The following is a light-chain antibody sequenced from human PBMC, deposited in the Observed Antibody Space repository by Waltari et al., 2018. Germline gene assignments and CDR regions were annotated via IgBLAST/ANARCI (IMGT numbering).Light chain of an antibody. V-gene: IGLV2-23*02. CDR3: CSYLERTV. CDR1: SRDVGGYDL. CDR2: AVT. J-gene: IGLJ2*01. Sequence: QSALTQPASVSGSPGQSITISCAGTSRDVGGYDLVSWYQHHPDKAPKLLIYAVTKRPSGVSNRFSGSKSGNTASLTISGLQAEDEATYYCCSYLERTVFGGGTKLTVL.